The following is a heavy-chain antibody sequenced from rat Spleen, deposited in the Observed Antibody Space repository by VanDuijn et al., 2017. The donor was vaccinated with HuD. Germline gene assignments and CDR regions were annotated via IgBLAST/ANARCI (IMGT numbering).Heavy chain of an antibody. CDR3: AACYDGTYYYFDY. J-gene: IGHJ2*01. D-gene: IGHD1-12*02. Sequence: EVQLQESGPALVKPSQSLSLTCSVTGYSITSNFWGWIRKFPGDKMEWMGYISYSGSTGFNPSLKSRISITRDTSKNQFFLQVNSVTTEDTATYYCAACYDGTYYYFDYWGQGVMVTVSS. CDR1: GYSITSNF. V-gene: IGHV3-1*01. CDR2: ISYSGST.